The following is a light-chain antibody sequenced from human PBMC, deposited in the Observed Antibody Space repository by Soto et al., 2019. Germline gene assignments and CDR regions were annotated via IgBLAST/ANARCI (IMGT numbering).Light chain of an antibody. CDR3: SSYTSSGTQV. Sequence: QSALTQPASVSGSPGQSITISCTATSSVVDNYNFVSWYQHHPGKAPKLMIYEVTRRPSGVSSRFSGSKSGNTASLTISGLQAEDEADYYCSSYTSSGTQVFGTGTK. V-gene: IGLV2-14*01. CDR1: SSVVDNYNF. J-gene: IGLJ1*01. CDR2: EVT.